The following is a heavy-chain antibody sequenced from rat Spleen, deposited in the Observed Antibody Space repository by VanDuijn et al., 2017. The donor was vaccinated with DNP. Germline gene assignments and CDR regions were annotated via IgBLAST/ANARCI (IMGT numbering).Heavy chain of an antibody. J-gene: IGHJ4*01. D-gene: IGHD1-11*01. CDR2: MWYDGDT. Sequence: QVQLKESGPGLVQPSETLSLTCTVSGFSLTSYSVSWVRQPSGKGPEWMGRMWYDGDTAYNSALKSRLSISRDTSKNQVFLELNSLQTEDTATYYCARGGRGGSMNVWGQGTSVTVSS. CDR1: GFSLTSYS. CDR3: ARGGRGGSMNV. V-gene: IGHV2-34*01.